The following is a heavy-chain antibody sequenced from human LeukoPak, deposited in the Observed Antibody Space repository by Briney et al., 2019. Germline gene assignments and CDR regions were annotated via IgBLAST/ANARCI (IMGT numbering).Heavy chain of an antibody. CDR1: GGSFSGYY. CDR2: INHSGST. D-gene: IGHD1-26*01. Sequence: PSETLSLTCAVYGGSFSGYYWSWIRQPPGKGLEWIGEINHSGSTNYNPSLKSRVTISVDTSKNQFSLKLSSVTAADTAVYYCARLREIGRWFDPWGQGTLVTVSS. V-gene: IGHV4-34*01. J-gene: IGHJ5*02. CDR3: ARLREIGRWFDP.